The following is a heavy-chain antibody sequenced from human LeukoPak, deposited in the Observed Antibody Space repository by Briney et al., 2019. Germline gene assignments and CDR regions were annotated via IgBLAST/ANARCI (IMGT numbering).Heavy chain of an antibody. V-gene: IGHV1-69*01. CDR3: ARPIGYHRKCGFDGGGDCSARYFDL. CDR1: GGTFISYA. CDR2: IIPIFGTA. J-gene: IGHJ2*01. D-gene: IGHD2-21*01. Sequence: SVKVSCKASGGTFISYAISWVRQAPGQGLEWMGGIIPIFGTANYAQKFQGRVTITADESTSTAYMELSSLRSEDTAVYYCARPIGYHRKCGFDGGGDCSARYFDLWGRGTLVTVSS.